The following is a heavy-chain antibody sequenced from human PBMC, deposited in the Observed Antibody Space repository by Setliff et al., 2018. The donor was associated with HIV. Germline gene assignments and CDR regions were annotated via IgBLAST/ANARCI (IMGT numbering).Heavy chain of an antibody. D-gene: IGHD5-12*01. CDR1: GASISSYY. CDR2: IYSSGST. CDR3: ARDRGGGYNNLDY. V-gene: IGHV4-4*08. Sequence: SETLSLTCTVSGASISSYYWSWIRQPPGKGLEWIGYIYSSGSTNYNPSLKSRVTISVDTPKNQFSLKVSSVTAADTAVYYCARDRGGGYNNLDYWGQGTLVTVSS. J-gene: IGHJ4*02.